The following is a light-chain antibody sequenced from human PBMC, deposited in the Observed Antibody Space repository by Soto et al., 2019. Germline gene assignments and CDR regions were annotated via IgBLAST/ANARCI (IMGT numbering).Light chain of an antibody. CDR1: SSDVGGYNY. V-gene: IGLV2-14*01. CDR2: DVS. CDR3: SSYTSSSFWV. J-gene: IGLJ3*02. Sequence: QSALTQPASVSGSPGQSITISCTGTSSDVGGYNYVSWYQQHPGKAPKLMIYDVSNRPSGVSNRFSGSKSGTTASLTISGLQAEDEADYYCSSYTSSSFWVFGGGTQLTVL.